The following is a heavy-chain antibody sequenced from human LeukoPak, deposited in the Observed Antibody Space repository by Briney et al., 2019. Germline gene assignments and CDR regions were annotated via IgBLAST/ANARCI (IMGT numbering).Heavy chain of an antibody. Sequence: SETLSLTCTVSGGSISSSSYYWGWIRQPPGKGLEWIGSIYYSGSTYYNPSLKSGVTISLDTSKNQFSLKLSSVTAADTAVYYCARDLGVVVAANIDYWGQGTLVTVSS. CDR3: ARDLGVVVAANIDY. V-gene: IGHV4-39*07. D-gene: IGHD2-15*01. J-gene: IGHJ4*02. CDR1: GGSISSSSYY. CDR2: IYYSGST.